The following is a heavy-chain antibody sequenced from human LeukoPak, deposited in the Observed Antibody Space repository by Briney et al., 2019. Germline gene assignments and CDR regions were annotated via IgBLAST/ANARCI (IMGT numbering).Heavy chain of an antibody. CDR1: GFTFTSSA. CDR3: AASNPSMVRGIDY. J-gene: IGHJ4*02. D-gene: IGHD3-10*01. V-gene: IGHV1-58*02. Sequence: SVKVSCKASGFTFTSSAMQWVRQARGQRLEWIGRIVVGSGNTNYAQKFQERVTITRDMSTSTAYMELSSLRSEDTAVYYCAASNPSMVRGIDYWGQGTLVTVSS. CDR2: IVVGSGNT.